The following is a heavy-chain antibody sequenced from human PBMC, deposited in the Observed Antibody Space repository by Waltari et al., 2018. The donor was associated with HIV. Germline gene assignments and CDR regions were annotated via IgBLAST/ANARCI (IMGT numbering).Heavy chain of an antibody. V-gene: IGHV3-7*01. CDR3: ARPIGRGQDY. CDR2: IKQDGSEK. J-gene: IGHJ4*02. Sequence: EVQLVESGGGLVQPGGSLRRSCAASAFTFRPYWMSWFRQAPGKGLEWVANIKQDGSEKNYVDSVKGRFTISRDNAKNSLYLQMNSLRVEDTAVYYCARPIGRGQDYWGQGTLVTVSS. CDR1: AFTFRPYW.